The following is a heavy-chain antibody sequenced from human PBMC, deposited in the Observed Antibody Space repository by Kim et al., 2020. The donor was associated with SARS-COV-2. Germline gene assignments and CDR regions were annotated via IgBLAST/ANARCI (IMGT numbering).Heavy chain of an antibody. CDR1: GGSFSGYY. CDR3: ARPKIQLWSDYGMDV. D-gene: IGHD5-18*01. V-gene: IGHV4-34*01. Sequence: SETLSLTCAVYGGSFSGYYWSWIRQPPGKGLEWIGEINHSGSTNYNPSLKSRVTISVDTSKNQFSLKLSSVTAADTAVYYCARPKIQLWSDYGMDVWGQGTTVTVSS. J-gene: IGHJ6*02. CDR2: INHSGST.